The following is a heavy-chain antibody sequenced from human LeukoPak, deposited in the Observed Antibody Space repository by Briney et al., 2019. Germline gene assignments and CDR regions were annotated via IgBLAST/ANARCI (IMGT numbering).Heavy chain of an antibody. CDR2: IIPIFGTA. V-gene: IGHV1-69*13. J-gene: IGHJ3*02. Sequence: SVNVSCKASGGTFSSYAISWVRQAPGQGLEWMGGIIPIFGTANYAQKFQGRVTITADESTSTAYMELSSLRSEDTAVYYCARRRDYYDSSGYYSYDAFDIWGQGTMVTVSS. CDR1: GGTFSSYA. D-gene: IGHD3-22*01. CDR3: ARRRDYYDSSGYYSYDAFDI.